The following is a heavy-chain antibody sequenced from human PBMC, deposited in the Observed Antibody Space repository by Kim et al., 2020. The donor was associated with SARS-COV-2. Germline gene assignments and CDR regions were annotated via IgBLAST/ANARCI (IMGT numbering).Heavy chain of an antibody. D-gene: IGHD6-19*01. Sequence: YAASVKGRFTIPRDNAKNSLYLQMNSLRAEDTAVYYCARAYSSGWAYFDYWGQGTLVTVSS. V-gene: IGHV3-21*01. J-gene: IGHJ4*02. CDR3: ARAYSSGWAYFDY.